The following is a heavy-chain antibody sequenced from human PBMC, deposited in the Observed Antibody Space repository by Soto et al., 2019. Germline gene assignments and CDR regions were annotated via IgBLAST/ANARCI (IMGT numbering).Heavy chain of an antibody. CDR1: GYTFTGYY. J-gene: IGHJ6*02. CDR3: ARGIAAAAARGMDV. D-gene: IGHD6-13*01. V-gene: IGHV1-2*04. Sequence: QVQLVQSGAEVKKPGASVKVSCKASGYTFTGYYMHWVRQAPGQGLEWMGWINPNSGGTNYAQKFQGWVTMTRDTYISTAYMELSRLRSDDTAGYYCARGIAAAAARGMDVWGPGTTVTVSS. CDR2: INPNSGGT.